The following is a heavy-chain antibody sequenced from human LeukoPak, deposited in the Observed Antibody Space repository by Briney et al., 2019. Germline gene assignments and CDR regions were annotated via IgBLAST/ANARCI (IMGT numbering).Heavy chain of an antibody. CDR1: EFSFSNYA. CDR2: IIGSGGST. D-gene: IGHD6-13*01. Sequence: GGSLRLSCAAPEFSFSNYAMTRVRQAPGKGLEWVSSIIGSGGSTYYADSVKGRFTISRDNSKNTLYLQMSSLRAEDTAVYYCAKSLAAAGRMYFDYWGQGTLVTVSS. CDR3: AKSLAAAGRMYFDY. J-gene: IGHJ4*02. V-gene: IGHV3-23*01.